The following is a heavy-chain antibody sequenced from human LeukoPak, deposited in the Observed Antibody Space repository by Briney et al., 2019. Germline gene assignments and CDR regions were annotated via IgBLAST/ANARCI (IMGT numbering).Heavy chain of an antibody. CDR3: ARGGYCSSTSCYIYYYYYMDV. V-gene: IGHV1-8*03. CDR1: GYTFTSYD. CDR2: MNPNSGNT. J-gene: IGHJ6*03. Sequence: ASVKVSCKASGYTFTSYDINWVRQATGQGLEWMGWMNPNSGNTGYAQKFQGRGTITRNTSISTAYMELSSRRSEDTAVYYCARGGYCSSTSCYIYYYYYMDVWGKGTTVTVSS. D-gene: IGHD2-2*02.